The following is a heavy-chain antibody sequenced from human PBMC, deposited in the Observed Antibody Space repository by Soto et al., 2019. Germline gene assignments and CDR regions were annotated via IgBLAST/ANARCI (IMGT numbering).Heavy chain of an antibody. CDR1: GFAFSHYG. CDR3: ASLKGDFIA. D-gene: IGHD3-3*01. V-gene: IGHV3-33*01. Sequence: QVQLVESGGGVVQPGRSLRLSCAASGFAFSHYGMHWVRQAPGKGLEWVAVIWYDGSDKDYADSVKGRFTISRDNSKNTPFLQMDSLRAEDTAVYYCASLKGDFIAWGQGTLVSVSS. J-gene: IGHJ4*02. CDR2: IWYDGSDK.